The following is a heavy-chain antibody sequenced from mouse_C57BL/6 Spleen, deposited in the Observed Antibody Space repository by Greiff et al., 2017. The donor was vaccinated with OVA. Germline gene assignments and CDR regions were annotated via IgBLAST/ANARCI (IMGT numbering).Heavy chain of an antibody. CDR2: IYPGDGDT. D-gene: IGHD2-5*01. V-gene: IGHV1-80*01. CDR1: GYAFSSYW. J-gene: IGHJ3*01. Sequence: VKLVESGAELVKPGASVKISCKASGYAFSSYWMNWVKQRPGKGLEWIGQIYPGDGDTNYNGKFKGKATLTADKSNSTAYMQRSSLTSEDSAVYCCARSRDSNYVYAYWGQGTLVTVSA. CDR3: ARSRDSNYVYAY.